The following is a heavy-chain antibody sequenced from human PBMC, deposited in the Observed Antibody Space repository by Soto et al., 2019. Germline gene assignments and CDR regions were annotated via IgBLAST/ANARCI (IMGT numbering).Heavy chain of an antibody. Sequence: ASVKVSCKASGYTFTGYYMHWVRQAPGQGLEWMGWINPNSGGTNYAQKFQGRVTMTRDTSISTAYMELSRLRSDDTAVYYCARDSQYQLPYGYSYGMDVWGQGTTVTVSS. V-gene: IGHV1-2*02. CDR3: ARDSQYQLPYGYSYGMDV. CDR1: GYTFTGYY. CDR2: INPNSGGT. D-gene: IGHD2-2*01. J-gene: IGHJ6*02.